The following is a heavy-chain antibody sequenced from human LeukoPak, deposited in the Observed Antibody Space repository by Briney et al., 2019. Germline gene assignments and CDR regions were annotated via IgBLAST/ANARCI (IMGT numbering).Heavy chain of an antibody. Sequence: GGSLRLSCAASGFTFSSYWMSWVRQAPGKGLEWVANIKQDGSEKYYVDSVKGRFTISRDNAKNSLYLQMNSLRAEDTAVYYCARDYGYCSGGSRPSLDYWGQGTLVTVSS. D-gene: IGHD2-15*01. CDR3: ARDYGYCSGGSRPSLDY. V-gene: IGHV3-7*05. J-gene: IGHJ4*02. CDR1: GFTFSSYW. CDR2: IKQDGSEK.